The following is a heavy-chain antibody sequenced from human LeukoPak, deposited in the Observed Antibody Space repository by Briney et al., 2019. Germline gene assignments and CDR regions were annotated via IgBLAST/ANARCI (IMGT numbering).Heavy chain of an antibody. D-gene: IGHD3-3*01. CDR3: ARGDFWSGYYPYYYYYYTDV. CDR1: GYTFTSYY. V-gene: IGHV1-46*01. CDR2: INPSGGRT. Sequence: ASVKVSCKASGYTFTSYYIHWVRQAPGQGLEWMGMINPSGGRTSYAQKFQGRVTMTRDMPTSTVYMELSSLRSEDTAVYYCARGDFWSGYYPYYYYYYTDVWGKGTTVTVSS. J-gene: IGHJ6*03.